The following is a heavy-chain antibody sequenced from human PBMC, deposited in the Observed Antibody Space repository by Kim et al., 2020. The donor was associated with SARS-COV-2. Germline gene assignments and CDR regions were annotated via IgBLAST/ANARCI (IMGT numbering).Heavy chain of an antibody. V-gene: IGHV4-4*02. CDR2: IYHSGST. Sequence: SETLSLTCAVSGGSISNSNWWSWVRQPPGKGLEWIGEIYHSGSTNYNPSLKSRVTISVDKSKNQFSLKLSSVTAADTAVYYCASHYGSGSDLDYWGQGTLVTVSS. J-gene: IGHJ4*02. CDR1: GGSISNSNW. CDR3: ASHYGSGSDLDY. D-gene: IGHD3-10*01.